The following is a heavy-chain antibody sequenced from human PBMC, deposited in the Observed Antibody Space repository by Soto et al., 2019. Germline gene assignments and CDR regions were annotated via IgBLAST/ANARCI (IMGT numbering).Heavy chain of an antibody. CDR1: GGSISSSSYY. D-gene: IGHD3-10*01. V-gene: IGHV4-39*01. CDR3: ARQIGEYYFDY. J-gene: IGHJ4*02. Sequence: QLQLQESGPGLVKPSETLSLTCTVSGGSISSSSYYWGWIHQPPGKGLEWIGSIYYSGSTYYNPSLKSRVTISVDTSKNQFSLKLSSVTAADTAVYYCARQIGEYYFDYWGQGTLVTVSS. CDR2: IYYSGST.